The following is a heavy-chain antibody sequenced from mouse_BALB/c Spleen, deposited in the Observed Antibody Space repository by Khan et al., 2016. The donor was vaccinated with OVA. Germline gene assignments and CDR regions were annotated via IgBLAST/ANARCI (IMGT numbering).Heavy chain of an antibody. D-gene: IGHD1-1*01. CDR2: ISGDSSTI. Sequence: EVELVESGGGLVQPGGSRKLSCAASGFTFSSYGMHWVRQAPEKGLEWVAYISGDSSTIYYADTVKGRFTISRDNPKNTLFLQMTSLMSEDTAMYYCATSYYYGYYFDYWGSGTTVTVSS. CDR3: ATSYYYGYYFDY. CDR1: GFTFSSYG. V-gene: IGHV5-17*02. J-gene: IGHJ2*01.